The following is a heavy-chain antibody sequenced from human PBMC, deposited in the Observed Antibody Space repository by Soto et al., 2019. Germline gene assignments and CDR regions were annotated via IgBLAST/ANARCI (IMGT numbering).Heavy chain of an antibody. J-gene: IGHJ3*02. Sequence: QAPVKGLEWMGGFDPEDGETIYAQKFQGRVTMTEDTSTDTAYMELSSLRSEDTAVYYCAIASRDEYYYALSGHRGAFDIWG. D-gene: IGHD3-22*01. CDR2: FDPEDGET. V-gene: IGHV1-24*01. CDR3: AIASRDEYYYALSGHRGAFDI.